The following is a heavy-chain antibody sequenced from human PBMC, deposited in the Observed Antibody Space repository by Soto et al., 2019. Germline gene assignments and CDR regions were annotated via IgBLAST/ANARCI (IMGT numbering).Heavy chain of an antibody. Sequence: PGGSLRLSCAASGFPFSSYGMHWVRQAPGKGLEWVAVISYDGSNKYYADSVKGRFTISRDNSKNTLYLQMNSLRAEDTAVYYCAKAKEYCSSTSCYHYYYYGMDVWGQGTTVTVSS. CDR1: GFPFSSYG. D-gene: IGHD2-2*01. CDR2: ISYDGSNK. CDR3: AKAKEYCSSTSCYHYYYYGMDV. J-gene: IGHJ6*02. V-gene: IGHV3-30*18.